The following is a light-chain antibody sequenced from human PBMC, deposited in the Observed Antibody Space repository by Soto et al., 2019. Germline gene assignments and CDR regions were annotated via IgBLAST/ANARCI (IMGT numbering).Light chain of an antibody. CDR3: QQRSNWTLT. V-gene: IGKV3-11*01. J-gene: IGKJ1*01. CDR2: DAS. Sequence: EILLTQCPATLSWSPGERATLSCWASQSVRRHLAWYQKKPGEAPRLLIYDASNRATGIPARFSGGGYGTDLTITISSIETDDFEVYECQQRSNWTLTFGQGTKVDIK. CDR1: QSVRRH.